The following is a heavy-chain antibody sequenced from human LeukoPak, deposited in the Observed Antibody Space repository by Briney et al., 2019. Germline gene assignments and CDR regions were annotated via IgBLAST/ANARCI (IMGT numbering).Heavy chain of an antibody. J-gene: IGHJ4*02. V-gene: IGHV4-4*09. CDR1: GGSITSYY. Sequence: SETLSLTCTVSGGSITSYYWSWIRQPQGKGLEWIGYIYTSGSTNYNPSLKSRVTISVDTSKNQFSLKLSSVTAADTAVYYCARHSRHSSSAPGIYYFDYWGQGTLVTVSS. CDR2: IYTSGST. D-gene: IGHD6-6*01. CDR3: ARHSRHSSSAPGIYYFDY.